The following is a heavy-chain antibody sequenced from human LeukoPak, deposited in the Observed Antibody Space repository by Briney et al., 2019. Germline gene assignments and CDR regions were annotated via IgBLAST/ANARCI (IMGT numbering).Heavy chain of an antibody. CDR1: GFTFSNYA. Sequence: GGSLRLSCAASGFTFSNYAMSWVRQAPGKGLEWVSGISGISGDTFYADSVKGRFTVSRDNSKNTLYLQMNSLRADDTAVYYCAKDPRALTTVPNYYFDYWGQGTLVTVSS. CDR2: ISGISGDT. J-gene: IGHJ4*02. CDR3: AKDPRALTTVPNYYFDY. V-gene: IGHV3-23*01. D-gene: IGHD4-17*01.